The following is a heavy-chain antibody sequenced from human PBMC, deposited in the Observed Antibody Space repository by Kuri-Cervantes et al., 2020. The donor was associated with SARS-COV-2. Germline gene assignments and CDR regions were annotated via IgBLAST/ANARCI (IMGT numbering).Heavy chain of an antibody. CDR3: VRDYCSGGSCYGFDS. CDR2: IWYDGTYK. D-gene: IGHD2-15*01. J-gene: IGHJ4*02. CDR1: GFTFSNYG. V-gene: IGHV3-33*01. Sequence: GGSLRLSCVVSGFTFSNYGMHWVRQTPSRGPEWVAIIWYDGTYKYYADSVEGRFSISRDNSKNSLYLQMNNLRAEDTALYYCVRDYCSGGSCYGFDSWGQGTLVTVSS.